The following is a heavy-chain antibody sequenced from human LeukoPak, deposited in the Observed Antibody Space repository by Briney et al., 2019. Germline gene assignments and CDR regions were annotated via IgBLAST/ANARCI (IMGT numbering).Heavy chain of an antibody. J-gene: IGHJ6*03. CDR2: IYTSGST. CDR1: GGSISSGSYY. D-gene: IGHD3-9*01. CDR3: ARDRSYDILTGYYPYYMDV. Sequence: KPSETLSLTCTVSGGSISSGSYYWSWIRQPAGKGLEWIGRIYTSGSTNYNPSLKSRVTISVDTSKSQFSLKLSSVTAADTAVYYCARDRSYDILTGYYPYYMDVWGKGTTVTISS. V-gene: IGHV4-61*02.